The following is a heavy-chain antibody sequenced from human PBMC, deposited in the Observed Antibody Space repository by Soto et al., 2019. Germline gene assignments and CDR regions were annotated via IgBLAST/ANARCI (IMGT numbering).Heavy chain of an antibody. J-gene: IGHJ4*02. Sequence: PSETLSLTCAVYGGSLSGYYWSWIRQPPGKGLERIGEINHSGSTNYNPSLKSRVTISVDTSKNQFSLMLSSVTAADTAVYYCARGESLWVTTPKYYFDYWGQG. CDR1: GGSLSGYY. D-gene: IGHD4-17*01. V-gene: IGHV4-34*01. CDR3: ARGESLWVTTPKYYFDY. CDR2: INHSGST.